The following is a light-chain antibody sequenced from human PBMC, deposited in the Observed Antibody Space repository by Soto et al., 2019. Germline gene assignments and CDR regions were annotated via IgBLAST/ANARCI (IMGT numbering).Light chain of an antibody. Sequence: IQLNQSPSSLSANVGDRVTITCRASQGISNYLAWYQQKPGRAPKLLIYLASTLQGGVPSRFSGSGSGTEFTLTISSLHPDDFATYYCQQYNHYSGLTFGGGTKVDIK. CDR1: QGISNY. CDR3: QQYNHYSGLT. CDR2: LAS. J-gene: IGKJ4*01. V-gene: IGKV1-9*01.